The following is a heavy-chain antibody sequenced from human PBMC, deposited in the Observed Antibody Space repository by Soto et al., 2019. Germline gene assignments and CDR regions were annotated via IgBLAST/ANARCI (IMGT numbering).Heavy chain of an antibody. CDR2: IYLGDSDT. Sequence: EVQLVQSGAEVRKAGESLGISCKGSGYTFTNYWIGWVRQKPGKGLEYMGIIYLGDSDTRYSPSFRGQVTISADKSISTVYLHWSRLKASDTAIYYCARGKNVGDAVGGFEYWGQGTLVTVSS. D-gene: IGHD1-26*01. V-gene: IGHV5-51*01. CDR3: ARGKNVGDAVGGFEY. J-gene: IGHJ4*02. CDR1: GYTFTNYW.